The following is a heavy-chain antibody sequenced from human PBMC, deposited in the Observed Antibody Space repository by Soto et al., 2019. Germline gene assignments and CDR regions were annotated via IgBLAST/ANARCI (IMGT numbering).Heavy chain of an antibody. V-gene: IGHV3-30*04. CDR2: IGNDGTHT. D-gene: IGHD3-22*01. CDR1: GLTFSPYP. CDR3: AREDGSSGHAGTFQH. Sequence: QVQLVEWGGGVVQGGGSLRLSCAASGLTFSPYPMHGVRQAPGRGMEWVAGIGNDGTHTHLPDSVKGRFTVSRYNPMNTWYLQMDSLRADETAVYYCAREDGSSGHAGTFQHCGQGTLVTASS. J-gene: IGHJ1*01.